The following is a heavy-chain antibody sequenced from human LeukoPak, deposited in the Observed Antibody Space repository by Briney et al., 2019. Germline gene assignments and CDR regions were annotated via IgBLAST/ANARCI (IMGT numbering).Heavy chain of an antibody. V-gene: IGHV3-66*01. CDR2: IYSGGST. D-gene: IGHD6-6*01. Sequence: HPGGSLRLSCAASGFTVSSNYMSWVRQAPGKGLEWVSVIYSGGSTYYADSVKGRFTISRDNSKNTLYLQMNSLRAEDTAVYYCARAQHDCLEYSSSYCYYYYGMDVWGQGTTVTVSS. CDR3: ARAQHDCLEYSSSYCYYYYGMDV. J-gene: IGHJ6*02. CDR1: GFTVSSNY.